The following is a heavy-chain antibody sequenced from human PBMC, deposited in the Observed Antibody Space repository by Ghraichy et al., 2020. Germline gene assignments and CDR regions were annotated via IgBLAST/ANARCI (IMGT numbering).Heavy chain of an antibody. CDR2: IKYSGDT. J-gene: IGHJ2*01. CDR3: ARLVDGRVYFEL. D-gene: IGHD3-9*01. Sequence: SETLSLTCTVSDGSINTGGYYWSWIRQHPGKGLEWIGYIKYSGDTYYNPSLKSRVTISGDTSKNQFSLKLSSVTAADTAVYYCARLVDGRVYFELWGRGTLVTVSS. V-gene: IGHV4-31*03. CDR1: DGSINTGGYY.